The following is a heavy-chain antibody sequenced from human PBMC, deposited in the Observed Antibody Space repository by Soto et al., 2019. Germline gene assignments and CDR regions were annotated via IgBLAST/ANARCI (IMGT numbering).Heavy chain of an antibody. J-gene: IGHJ2*01. Sequence: ASVKVSCKASGYTFTGYYMHWGRQAPGQGLGWMGWIKPKSGGRNYGQKFQGWVTMSRGASISRDYRGVRGLGSDDTAVYCCGRVVAAVCTGYCYLWSRDTPVTVSP. CDR1: GYTFTGYY. D-gene: IGHD6-13*01. CDR2: IKPKSGGR. V-gene: IGHV1-2*04. CDR3: GRVVAAVCTGYCYL.